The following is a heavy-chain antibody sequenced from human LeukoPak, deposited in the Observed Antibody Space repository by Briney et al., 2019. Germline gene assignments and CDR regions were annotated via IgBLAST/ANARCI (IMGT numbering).Heavy chain of an antibody. V-gene: IGHV1-8*03. J-gene: IGHJ3*02. D-gene: IGHD5-12*01. CDR2: MNPNSGNT. Sequence: ASVKVSCKASGYTFSSYGINWVRQAPGQGLEWMGWMNPNSGNTGYAQKFQGRVTITRNTSISTAYMELSSLRSEDTALFYCAKDIGPIALDAFDIWGQGTMVTVSS. CDR1: GYTFSSYG. CDR3: AKDIGPIALDAFDI.